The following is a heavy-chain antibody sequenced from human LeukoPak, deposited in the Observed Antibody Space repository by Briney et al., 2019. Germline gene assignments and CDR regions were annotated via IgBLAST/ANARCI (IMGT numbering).Heavy chain of an antibody. CDR3: AKSIWSGYSSFDY. CDR2: ISGSGGST. V-gene: IGHV3-23*01. CDR1: GFTFSSYA. Sequence: PGGSLRLSCAASGFTFSSYAMSWVRQAPGKGLEWVSVISGSGGSTYYADAVQGRFTISRDNSRNTLYLQMNSLRAEDTAVYYCAKSIWSGYSSFDYWGQGTLVTVSS. D-gene: IGHD3-3*01. J-gene: IGHJ4*02.